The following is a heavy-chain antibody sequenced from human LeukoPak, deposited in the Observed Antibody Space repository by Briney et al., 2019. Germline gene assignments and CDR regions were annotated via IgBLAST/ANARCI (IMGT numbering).Heavy chain of an antibody. V-gene: IGHV4-34*01. CDR2: INHSGST. J-gene: IGHJ4*02. D-gene: IGHD2-2*01. CDR1: GGSFSGYY. Sequence: SETLSLTCAVYGGSFSGYYWSWIRQPPGKGLEWIGEINHSGSTNYNPSLKSRVTISVDTSKNQFSLKLSSVTAADTAVYYCARHGDTGYCSSTSCPPDFDYWGQGTLVTVSS. CDR3: ARHGDTGYCSSTSCPPDFDY.